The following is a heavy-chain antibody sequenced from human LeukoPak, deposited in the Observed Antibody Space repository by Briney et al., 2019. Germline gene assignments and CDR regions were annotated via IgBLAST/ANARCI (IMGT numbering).Heavy chain of an antibody. CDR2: IYTSGTT. V-gene: IGHV4-4*07. Sequence: SETLSLTCTVSGGSISGYYWSWIRQPAGKGLEWIGRIYTSGTTHDNPSLKSRVTMSVDTSKNQVSLKASSVTAADTAVYYCARQDSKVGAYTGPYYFDYWGQGTLVTVSS. CDR1: GGSISGYY. J-gene: IGHJ4*02. D-gene: IGHD1-26*01. CDR3: ARQDSKVGAYTGPYYFDY.